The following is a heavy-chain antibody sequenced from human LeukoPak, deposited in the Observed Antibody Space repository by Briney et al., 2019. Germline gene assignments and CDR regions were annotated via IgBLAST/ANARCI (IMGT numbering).Heavy chain of an antibody. CDR3: ASSTVTTRGVGDFDL. Sequence: GRSLRLSCAASGFIFITYGMNWVRQAPGRWRECEGFIRYEGSNEYYADSVGGRFSISRDHSTSTVYHEMNSLRADNPAIYYCASSTVTTRGVGDFDLWGHGTRVTVSS. CDR1: GFIFITYG. V-gene: IGHV3-30*02. J-gene: IGHJ3*01. CDR2: IRYEGSNE. D-gene: IGHD4-17*01.